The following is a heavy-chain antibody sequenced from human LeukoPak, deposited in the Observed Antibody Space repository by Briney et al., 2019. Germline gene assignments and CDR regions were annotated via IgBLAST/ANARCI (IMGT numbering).Heavy chain of an antibody. CDR2: INHSGST. D-gene: IGHD4-11*01. Sequence: TLSLTCAVYGGSFSSYYWSWIRQPPGKGLEWIGEINHSGSTNYNPSLKSRVTISVDTSKNQFSLKLSSVTAAGTAVYYCARGGDGDYSNDDFDYWGQGTLVTVSS. CDR3: ARGGDGDYSNDDFDY. CDR1: GGSFSSYY. J-gene: IGHJ4*02. V-gene: IGHV4-34*01.